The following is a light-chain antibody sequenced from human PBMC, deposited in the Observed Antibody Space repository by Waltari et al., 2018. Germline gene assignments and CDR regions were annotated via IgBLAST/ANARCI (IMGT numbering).Light chain of an antibody. J-gene: IGLJ2*01. CDR3: QSYDTSLSVV. V-gene: IGLV1-40*01. CDR1: GSHIGAGYA. CDR2: GTS. Sequence: QSVLTQPPPLSGAPGPRVTLSCPGSGSHIGAGYAVPWYQQLPGKATKLLIYGTSTRPLGVPDRYFGSQSGISASLAITGLQAEDEADYYCQSYDTSLSVVFGGGTKLTVL.